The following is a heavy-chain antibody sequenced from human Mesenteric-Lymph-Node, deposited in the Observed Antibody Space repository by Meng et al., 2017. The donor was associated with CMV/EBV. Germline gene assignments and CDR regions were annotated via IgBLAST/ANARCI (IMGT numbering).Heavy chain of an antibody. V-gene: IGHV1-69*04. CDR3: ARDLEIPVAGPFDS. CDR1: GGTFSTSV. Sequence: ASGGTFSTSVISWVRQAPGQGLEWLGRIISIFGIANYAQKFQGRVTITADKSTSTAYMELSSLRSEDTAMYYCARDLEIPVAGPFDSWGQGTLVTVSS. J-gene: IGHJ4*02. CDR2: IISIFGIA. D-gene: IGHD6-19*01.